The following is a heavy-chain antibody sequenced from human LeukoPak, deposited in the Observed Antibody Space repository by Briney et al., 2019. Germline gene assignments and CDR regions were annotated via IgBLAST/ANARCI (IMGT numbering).Heavy chain of an antibody. D-gene: IGHD6-6*01. CDR1: GGSISSYY. J-gene: IGHJ3*02. CDR2: IYYSGST. V-gene: IGHV4-59*01. CDR3: ARDFGDSSSPDAFDI. Sequence: PSETLSLTCTVSGGSISSYYWSWIRQPPGKGLEWIGYIYYSGSTNYNPSLKSRVTISVDTSKNQFSLKLSSVTAADTAVYYCARDFGDSSSPDAFDIWAQGTMVTVSS.